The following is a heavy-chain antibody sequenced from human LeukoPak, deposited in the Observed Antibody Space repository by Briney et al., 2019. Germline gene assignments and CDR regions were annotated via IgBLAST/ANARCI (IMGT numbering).Heavy chain of an antibody. J-gene: IGHJ6*03. CDR3: AREAVADYMDV. CDR2: IYHSGST. CDR1: GYSISSGYY. Sequence: SETLSLTCAVSGYSISSGYYWGWVRQPPGKGLEWIGSIYHSGSTYYNPSLKSRVTISVDTSKNQFSLKLSSVTAADTAVYYCAREAVADYMDVWGKGTTVTVSS. V-gene: IGHV4-38-2*02. D-gene: IGHD6-19*01.